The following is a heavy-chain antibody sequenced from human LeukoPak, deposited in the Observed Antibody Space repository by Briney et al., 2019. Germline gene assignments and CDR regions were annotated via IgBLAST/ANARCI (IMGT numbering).Heavy chain of an antibody. CDR2: ISYDGNNK. J-gene: IGHJ4*02. V-gene: IGHV3-30*18. CDR3: AKDYYYYETTGPFDY. D-gene: IGHD3-22*01. Sequence: CSLRLCCAASGFTFSTYGMHGVRQTPGKGLEWVAVISYDGNNKYYADSVKGRFTISRDNSKNRLYLQMSSLRVEDTAIYYCAKDYYYYETTGPFDYWGQGTLVTVSS. CDR1: GFTFSTYG.